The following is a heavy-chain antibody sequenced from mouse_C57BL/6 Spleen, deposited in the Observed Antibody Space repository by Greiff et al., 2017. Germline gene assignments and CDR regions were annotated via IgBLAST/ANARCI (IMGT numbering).Heavy chain of an antibody. J-gene: IGHJ3*01. V-gene: IGHV3-6*01. CDR1: GYSITSGYY. Sequence: EVKLMESGPGLVKPSQSLSLTCSVTGYSITSGYYWNWIRQFPGNKLEWMGFISYDGSNNYNPSLKNRISITRDTSKNQFFLKLNSVTTEDTATYYCARDSHYYGSSPWFAYWGQGTLVTVSA. D-gene: IGHD1-1*01. CDR2: ISYDGSN. CDR3: ARDSHYYGSSPWFAY.